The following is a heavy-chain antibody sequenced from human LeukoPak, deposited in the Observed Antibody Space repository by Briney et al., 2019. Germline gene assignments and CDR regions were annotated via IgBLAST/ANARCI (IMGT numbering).Heavy chain of an antibody. V-gene: IGHV4-59*01. Sequence: SETLSLTCTVSGGSISSYYWSWIRQPPGKGLEWIGYIYYSGSTNYNPSLKSRVTISVDTSKNQFSLKLSSVTAADTAVYYCARRVVGATTRWYFDLWGRGTLVTVSS. D-gene: IGHD1-26*01. CDR1: GGSISSYY. J-gene: IGHJ2*01. CDR2: IYYSGST. CDR3: ARRVVGATTRWYFDL.